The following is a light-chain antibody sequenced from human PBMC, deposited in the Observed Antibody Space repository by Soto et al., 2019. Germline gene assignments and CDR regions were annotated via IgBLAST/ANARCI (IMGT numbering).Light chain of an antibody. J-gene: IGKJ4*01. CDR1: QSVSSN. Sequence: DIVMTQTPGTLSLSPGERGTLSCRASQSVSSNLAWYQQKPGQAPRLLIYDASTRATCIPARFSGSVSVTEFSLTISSLQSEDFAVYYCQQYEIWPLTFGGGTKVEIK. CDR2: DAS. V-gene: IGKV3-15*01. CDR3: QQYEIWPLT.